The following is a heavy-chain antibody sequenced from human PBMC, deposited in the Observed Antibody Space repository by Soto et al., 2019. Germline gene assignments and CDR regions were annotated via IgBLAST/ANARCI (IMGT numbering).Heavy chain of an antibody. Sequence: ASVKVSCKASGGTFSSYAISWVRQAPGQGLEWMGGIIPIFVTANYAQKFQGRVTITADESTSTAYMELSSLRSEDTAVYYCARGHHYGGNSEAFDIWGQGTTVTVSS. CDR2: IIPIFVTA. CDR3: ARGHHYGGNSEAFDI. CDR1: GGTFSSYA. D-gene: IGHD4-17*01. V-gene: IGHV1-69*13. J-gene: IGHJ3*02.